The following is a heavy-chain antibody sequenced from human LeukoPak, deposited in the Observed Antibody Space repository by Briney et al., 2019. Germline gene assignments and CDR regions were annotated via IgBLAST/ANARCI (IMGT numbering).Heavy chain of an antibody. CDR1: GGTFSSYA. J-gene: IGHJ5*02. CDR3: ASCSGGSCYRDNWFDP. CDR2: IIPIFGTA. D-gene: IGHD2-15*01. Sequence: SVKVSCKASGGTFSSYAISWVRQAPGQGLEWMGGIIPIFGTANYAQKFQGRVTFTADESTSTAYMELSSLRSEDTAVYYCASCSGGSCYRDNWFDPWGQGALVTVSS. V-gene: IGHV1-69*01.